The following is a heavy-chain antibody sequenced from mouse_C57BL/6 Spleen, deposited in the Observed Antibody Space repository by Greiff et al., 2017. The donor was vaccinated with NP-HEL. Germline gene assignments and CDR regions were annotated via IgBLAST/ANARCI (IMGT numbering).Heavy chain of an antibody. V-gene: IGHV5-4*01. D-gene: IGHD2-2*01. Sequence: EVMLVESGGGLVKPGGSLKLSCAASGFTFSSYAMSWVRQTPEKRLEWVATISDGGSYTYYPDNVKGRFTISRDNAKNNLYLQMSHLKSEDTAMYYCARDGKYGYGEFDYWGQGTTLTVSS. J-gene: IGHJ2*01. CDR3: ARDGKYGYGEFDY. CDR2: ISDGGSYT. CDR1: GFTFSSYA.